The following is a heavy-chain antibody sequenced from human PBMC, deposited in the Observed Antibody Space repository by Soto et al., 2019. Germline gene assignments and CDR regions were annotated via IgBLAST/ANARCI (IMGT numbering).Heavy chain of an antibody. CDR2: ISGSGGST. V-gene: IGHV3-23*01. Sequence: PGGSLRLSCAASGFTFSSYAMSWVRQAPGKGLEWVSAISGSGGSTYYADSVKGRFTISRDNSKNTLYLQMNSLRAEDTAVYYCAKAPRYYYDSSGYSPYYFDYWGQGTLVTVSS. CDR3: AKAPRYYYDSSGYSPYYFDY. J-gene: IGHJ4*02. D-gene: IGHD3-22*01. CDR1: GFTFSSYA.